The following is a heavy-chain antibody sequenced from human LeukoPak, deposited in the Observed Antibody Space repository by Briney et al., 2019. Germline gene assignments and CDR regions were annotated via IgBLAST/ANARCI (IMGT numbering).Heavy chain of an antibody. CDR3: AKRADYGGNSYDY. J-gene: IGHJ4*02. CDR2: INSDGTST. CDR1: GFTFSNYW. D-gene: IGHD4-23*01. Sequence: GGSLRLSCAAFGFTFSNYWMRWVRQAPGKGLVWVSRINSDGTSTSYADSVKGRFTISRDNAKNTLYLQVNSLRAEDTALYYCAKRADYGGNSYDYWGQGTLVTVSS. V-gene: IGHV3-74*01.